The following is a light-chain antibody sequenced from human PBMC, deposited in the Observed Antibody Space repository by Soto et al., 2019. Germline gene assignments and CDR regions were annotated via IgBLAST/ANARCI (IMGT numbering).Light chain of an antibody. CDR2: EAS. Sequence: DIQMTQSPSSLSASVGDRVTITCQASQDINNYLNWYQQKPGKAPKLLIYEASNLETGVPSRFSGSGSGTDSTLTISGLQVEDIATYYCQQYDSLLFTFGGGTKVEIK. CDR1: QDINNY. CDR3: QQYDSLLFT. V-gene: IGKV1-33*01. J-gene: IGKJ4*01.